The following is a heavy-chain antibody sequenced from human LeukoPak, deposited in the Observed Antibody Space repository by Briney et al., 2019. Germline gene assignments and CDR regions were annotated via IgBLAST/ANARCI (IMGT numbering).Heavy chain of an antibody. Sequence: SETLSLTCTVSGGSISRSSYYWGWIRQPPGKGLEWIGSIYYSGSTYYNPSLKSRVTISVDTSKNRFSLKLSSVTAADTAVYYCARNVGYYYGMDVWGQGTTVTVSS. D-gene: IGHD3-16*01. CDR3: ARNVGYYYGMDV. V-gene: IGHV4-39*07. CDR1: GGSISRSSYY. J-gene: IGHJ6*02. CDR2: IYYSGST.